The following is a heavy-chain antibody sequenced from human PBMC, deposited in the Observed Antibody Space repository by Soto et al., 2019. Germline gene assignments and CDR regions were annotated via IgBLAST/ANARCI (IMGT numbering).Heavy chain of an antibody. D-gene: IGHD5-12*01. CDR2: ISYDGSNK. Sequence: ESGGGVVQPGRSLRLSCAASGFTFGSYAMHWVRQAPGKGLEWVAVISYDGSNKYYADSVKGRFTISRDNSKNTLYLQMNSLRAEDTAVYYCARGSDYASFDYWGQGTLVTVSS. J-gene: IGHJ4*02. CDR3: ARGSDYASFDY. V-gene: IGHV3-30-3*01. CDR1: GFTFGSYA.